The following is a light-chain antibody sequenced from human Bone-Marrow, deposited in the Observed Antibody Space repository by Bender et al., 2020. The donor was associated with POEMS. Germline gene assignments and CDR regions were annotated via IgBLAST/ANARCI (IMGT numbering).Light chain of an antibody. CDR2: SNY. Sequence: QSVLTQPPSVSEAPRQKVTISCSGSSSNIGNNAVNWYQQLPGTAPRLVVYSNYQRPSGVPARFSGSKSGTSASLAISDIQSEDEGDYYCSSWDDSLSGWVFGGGTKLTVL. CDR3: SSWDDSLSGWV. J-gene: IGLJ3*02. V-gene: IGLV1-36*01. CDR1: SSNIGNNA.